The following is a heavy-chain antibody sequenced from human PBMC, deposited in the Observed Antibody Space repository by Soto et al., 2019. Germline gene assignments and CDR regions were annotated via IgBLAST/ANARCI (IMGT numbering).Heavy chain of an antibody. D-gene: IGHD1-20*01. Sequence: GGSLRLSCAASGFTVSSNDTSWVLQAPGKGLEWGSVIYSGGSTYYTDSVKGRFTISRDNSKDTLYLQMNILRAEDTAVYYCSRDRLTFSYYYYGMDFWGQWTTVTVSS. CDR2: IYSGGST. J-gene: IGHJ6*02. V-gene: IGHV3-53*01. CDR3: SRDRLTFSYYYYGMDF. CDR1: GFTVSSND.